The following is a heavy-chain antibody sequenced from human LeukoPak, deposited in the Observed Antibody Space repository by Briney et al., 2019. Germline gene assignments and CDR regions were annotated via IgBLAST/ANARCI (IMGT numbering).Heavy chain of an antibody. CDR2: ISGSCGGT. CDR1: GCTFSSYA. CDR3: AKLNGGSCYSYLDY. J-gene: IGHJ4*02. D-gene: IGHD2-15*01. V-gene: IGHV3-23*01. Sequence: PGGSLSLSCAASGCTFSSYAMSWGRQAPRKGLGLVSVISGSCGGTYYADSVKGRFTISRDNSKNTLYLQMNSVRAEDTAVYYCAKLNGGSCYSYLDYWGQGTLVTVSS.